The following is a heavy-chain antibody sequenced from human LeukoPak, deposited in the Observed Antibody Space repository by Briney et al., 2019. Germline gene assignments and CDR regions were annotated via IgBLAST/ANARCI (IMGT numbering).Heavy chain of an antibody. D-gene: IGHD6-13*01. CDR3: ARAGYSSSWYVCDY. Sequence: SETLSLTCTVSGGSISSSSYYWGWIRQPPGKGLEWIGSIYYSGSTYYNPSLKSRVTISVDTSKNQFSLQLNSVTPEDTAVYYCARAGYSSSWYVCDYWGQGTLVTVSS. CDR1: GGSISSSSYY. J-gene: IGHJ4*02. V-gene: IGHV4-39*01. CDR2: IYYSGST.